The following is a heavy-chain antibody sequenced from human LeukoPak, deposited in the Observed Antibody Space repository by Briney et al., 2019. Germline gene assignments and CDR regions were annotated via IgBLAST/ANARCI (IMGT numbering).Heavy chain of an antibody. J-gene: IGHJ4*02. CDR3: ARDPWGTHAY. CDR1: EFSSYS. CDR2: ISSGSDYI. Sequence: PGGSLRLSCAASEFSSYSLNWVRQAPGKGLEWVSSISSGSDYIYYADSVKGRFTISRDNAKNSLYLQMNSLRAEDTAIYYCARDPWGTHAYWGQGTLVTVSS. V-gene: IGHV3-21*01. D-gene: IGHD3-16*01.